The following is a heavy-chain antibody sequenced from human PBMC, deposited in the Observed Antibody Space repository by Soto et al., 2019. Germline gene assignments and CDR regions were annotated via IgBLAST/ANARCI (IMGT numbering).Heavy chain of an antibody. J-gene: IGHJ4*02. CDR2: IWFDGSNE. CDR3: ARYGYCADGVCNYYFDF. V-gene: IGHV3-33*01. CDR1: GFTFSDYV. D-gene: IGHD2-8*01. Sequence: QVQLVESGGGVVQPGSSLRLSCAASGFTFSDYVIHWFRQAPGKGLEWVAVIWFDGSNEYYADSVKGRFSISRDNSKNTVDLQMNSLSVEDTALYYCARYGYCADGVCNYYFDFWGQGTLVTVSS.